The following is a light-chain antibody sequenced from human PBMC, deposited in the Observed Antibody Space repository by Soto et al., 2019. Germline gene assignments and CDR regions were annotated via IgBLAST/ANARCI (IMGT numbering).Light chain of an antibody. V-gene: IGKV3-20*01. Sequence: IALTQSPGTLSLSPGERATLSCRASQYVSTPFLAWYQQKPGQAPRLLIYGTYNTATGIPDRFSGSGSGTDFTLTISRPEPEDFEVHYCQQYGSSPLNVGGGTRMEI. CDR3: QQYGSSPLN. J-gene: IGKJ4*01. CDR1: QYVSTPF. CDR2: GTY.